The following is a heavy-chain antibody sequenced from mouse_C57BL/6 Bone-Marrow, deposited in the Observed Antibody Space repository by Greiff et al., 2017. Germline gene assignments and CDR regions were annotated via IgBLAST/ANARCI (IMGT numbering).Heavy chain of an antibody. V-gene: IGHV1-69*01. CDR3: AKEGAMWRLGYAMDY. Sequence: VQLQQPGAELVKPGASVKLSCKASGYTFTSYWMHWVKQRPGQGLEWIGEIDPSDSYTNYTHKFQGKSTVTADKSSSTAYMQLSSLTTEDSAVDYGAKEGAMWRLGYAMDYWGQGTSVTVSS. CDR1: GYTFTSYW. CDR2: IDPSDSYT. J-gene: IGHJ4*01.